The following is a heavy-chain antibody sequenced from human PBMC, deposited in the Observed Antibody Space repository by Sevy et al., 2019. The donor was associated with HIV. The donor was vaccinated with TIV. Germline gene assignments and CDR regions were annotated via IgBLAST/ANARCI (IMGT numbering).Heavy chain of an antibody. CDR2: VSYDGSSK. Sequence: GGSLRLSCVGSGFTFRNFGVHWLRQAPGKGLEWLSVVSYDGSSKYYVDSVKGRFIVSRDNSKNTLYLQMNSLRTEDTAVYYCARGDSGDYYYYGVDVWGQGTTVTVSS. J-gene: IGHJ6*02. CDR1: GFTFRNFG. D-gene: IGHD2-21*01. CDR3: ARGDSGDYYYYGVDV. V-gene: IGHV3-30*03.